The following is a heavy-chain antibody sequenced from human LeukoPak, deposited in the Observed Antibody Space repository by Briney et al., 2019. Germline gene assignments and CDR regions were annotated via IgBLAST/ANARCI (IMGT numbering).Heavy chain of an antibody. J-gene: IGHJ4*02. CDR3: ARPYGDYAYYFDY. CDR1: GGSFSGYY. CDR2: INHSGST. Sequence: SETLSLTCAVYGGSFSGYYWSWIRQPPGKGLEWIGEINHSGSTNYNPSLKSRVTISVDTSKNQFSLKLSSVTAADTAVYYCARPYGDYAYYFDYWGQGTLVTVSS. D-gene: IGHD4-17*01. V-gene: IGHV4-34*01.